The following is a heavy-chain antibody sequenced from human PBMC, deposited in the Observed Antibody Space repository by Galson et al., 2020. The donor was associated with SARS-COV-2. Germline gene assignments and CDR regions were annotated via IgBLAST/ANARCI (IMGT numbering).Heavy chain of an antibody. CDR2: ISAYNGNT. D-gene: IGHD6-19*01. CDR1: GGTFSSYA. CDR3: ARAEQWLVKGVIDY. V-gene: IGHV1-18*01. J-gene: IGHJ4*02. Sequence: ASVKVSCKASGGTFSSYAITWVRQAPGQGLEWMGWISAYNGNTNYAQNLQGRVTMTTDTSTSTAYMELKSLRFDDTAVYYCARAEQWLVKGVIDYWGQGTLVTVSS.